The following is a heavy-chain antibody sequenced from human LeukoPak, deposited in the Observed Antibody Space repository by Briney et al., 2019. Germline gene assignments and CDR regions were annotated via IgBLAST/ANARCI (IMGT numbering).Heavy chain of an antibody. CDR2: MNPNSGNT. CDR1: GYTFTSYD. CDR3: ARGSWAIFGVVITGGDWFNP. V-gene: IGHV1-8*01. J-gene: IGHJ5*02. D-gene: IGHD3-3*01. Sequence: ASVKVSCKASGYTFTSYDINWVRQATGQGLEWMGWMNPNSGNTGYAQKFQGRVTMTRNTSISTAYMELSSLRSKDTAVYYCARGSWAIFGVVITGGDWFNPWGQGTLVTVSS.